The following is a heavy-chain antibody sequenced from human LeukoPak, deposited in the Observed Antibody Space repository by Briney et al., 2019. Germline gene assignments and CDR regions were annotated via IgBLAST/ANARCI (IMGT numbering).Heavy chain of an antibody. V-gene: IGHV4-38-2*02. J-gene: IGHJ4*02. D-gene: IGHD3-16*01. CDR3: ARILKGER. CDR2: IYHSGST. CDR1: GYSISSGYY. Sequence: PSETLSLTCTVSGYSISSGYYWGWIRQPPGKGLEWIGSIYHSGSTYYNPSLKSRVTISVDASKNQFSLKLSSVTAADTAVYYCARILKGERWGQGTLVTVSS.